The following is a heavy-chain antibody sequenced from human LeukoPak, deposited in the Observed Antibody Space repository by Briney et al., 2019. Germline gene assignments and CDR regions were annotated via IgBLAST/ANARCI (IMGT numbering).Heavy chain of an antibody. CDR2: ISSSGSTI. CDR1: GFTFSNAW. CDR3: AELGITMIGGV. V-gene: IGHV3-11*04. Sequence: GGSLRLSCAASGFTFSNAWMSWVRQAPGKGLEWVSYISSSGSTIYYADSVKGRFTISRNNAKNSLYLQMNSLRAEDTAVYYCAELGITMIGGVWGKGTTVTISS. D-gene: IGHD3-10*02. J-gene: IGHJ6*04.